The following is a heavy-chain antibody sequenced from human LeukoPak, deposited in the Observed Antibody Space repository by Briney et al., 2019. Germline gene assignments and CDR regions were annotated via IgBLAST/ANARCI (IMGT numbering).Heavy chain of an antibody. J-gene: IGHJ2*01. CDR1: GFTFSSYA. D-gene: IGHD3-9*01. Sequence: GGSLRLSCAASGFTFSSYAMSWVRQAPGKGLEWVSAISGSGGSTYYADSVKGRFTISRDNSKNTLYLQMNSLRAEDTAVYYCAKDLHDILTGYYWYFDLWGRGTLVTVSS. CDR2: ISGSGGST. CDR3: AKDLHDILTGYYWYFDL. V-gene: IGHV3-23*01.